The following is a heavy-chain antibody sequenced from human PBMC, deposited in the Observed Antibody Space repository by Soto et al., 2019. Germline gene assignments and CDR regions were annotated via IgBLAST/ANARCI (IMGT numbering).Heavy chain of an antibody. D-gene: IGHD6-19*01. Sequence: SETLSLTCTVSGGSISGYYWSWIRQPPGKRLEWIDYIYSSGSTNYNPSLKSRTTISVDTSKNQFSLRLSSVTAADTAVYYCAGGWRTDGFDIWGQGTMVT. CDR2: IYSSGST. CDR1: GGSISGYY. V-gene: IGHV4-4*08. CDR3: AGGWRTDGFDI. J-gene: IGHJ3*02.